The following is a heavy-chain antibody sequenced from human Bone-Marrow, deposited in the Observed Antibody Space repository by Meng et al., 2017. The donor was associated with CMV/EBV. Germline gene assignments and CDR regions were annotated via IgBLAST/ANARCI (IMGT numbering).Heavy chain of an antibody. CDR2: INSDGSST. CDR1: GFTFSSYW. D-gene: IGHD1-26*01. Sequence: GGSLRLSCAASGFTFSSYWMHWVRQAPGKGLVWVSRINSDGSSTSYADSVKGRFTISRDNSKNTLYLQMNSLRAEDTAVYYCAKGSGARMGAGDWGQGTLVTVSS. V-gene: IGHV3-74*01. CDR3: AKGSGARMGAGD. J-gene: IGHJ4*02.